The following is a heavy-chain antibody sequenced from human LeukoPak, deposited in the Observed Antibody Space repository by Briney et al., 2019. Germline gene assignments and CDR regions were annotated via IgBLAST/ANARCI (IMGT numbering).Heavy chain of an antibody. CDR3: ARGLTGYLEIDY. Sequence: SETLSLTCTVSGGSISSSSYYWGWIRQPPGKGLEWIGSIYYSGSTYYNPSLKSRVTISVDTSKNQFSLKLSSVTAADTAVYYCARGLTGYLEIDYWGQGTLVTVSS. D-gene: IGHD3-9*01. V-gene: IGHV4-39*07. J-gene: IGHJ4*02. CDR2: IYYSGST. CDR1: GGSISSSSYY.